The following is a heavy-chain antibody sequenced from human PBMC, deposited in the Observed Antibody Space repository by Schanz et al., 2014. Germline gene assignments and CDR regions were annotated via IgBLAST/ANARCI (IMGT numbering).Heavy chain of an antibody. Sequence: QVQLQESGPGLVKPSQTLSLTCAVSGGSISSGGYSWSWIRQPPGKGREWLGYIHYSGSSYYNPSLKSRVTISVDPSRRRFSLRLSSMTAADTAVYYCARDSRYYGMDVWGQGTTVTVSS. CDR1: GGSISSGGYS. V-gene: IGHV4-30-4*07. CDR2: IHYSGSS. CDR3: ARDSRYYGMDV. J-gene: IGHJ6*02.